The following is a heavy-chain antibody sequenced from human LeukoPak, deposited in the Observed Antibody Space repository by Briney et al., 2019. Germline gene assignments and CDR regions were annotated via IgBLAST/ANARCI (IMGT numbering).Heavy chain of an antibody. Sequence: SETLSLTCTVSGGYISGNYWSWIRQSAGKGLEWIGRVFSSGKTNYNPSLKSRVIMSLDTSKNLFSLKLTSVSASDTAVYYCARGQEGSESLADWFDPWGQGVLVTVSS. J-gene: IGHJ5*02. CDR3: ARGQEGSESLADWFDP. CDR2: VFSSGKT. V-gene: IGHV4-4*07. D-gene: IGHD3-10*01. CDR1: GGYISGNY.